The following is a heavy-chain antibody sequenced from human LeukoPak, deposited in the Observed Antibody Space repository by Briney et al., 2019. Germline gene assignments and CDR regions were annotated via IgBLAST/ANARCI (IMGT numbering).Heavy chain of an antibody. V-gene: IGHV3-21*01. CDR3: ARGGYYGSGREFDY. D-gene: IGHD3-10*01. CDR2: ISTSSSYI. J-gene: IGHJ4*02. Sequence: PGGSLTLSCAASGFTFSTYNMKWVRQAPGKGLEWVSSISTSSSYIYYADSVKGRFTISRDNARNSLNLQMNSLRVEDTAVYYCARGGYYGSGREFDYWGQGTLVTVSS. CDR1: GFTFSTYN.